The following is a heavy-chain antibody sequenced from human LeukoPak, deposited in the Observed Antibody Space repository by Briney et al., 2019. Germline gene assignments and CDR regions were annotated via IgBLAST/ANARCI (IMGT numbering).Heavy chain of an antibody. J-gene: IGHJ4*02. V-gene: IGHV4-34*01. CDR2: ITHSGST. CDR1: GGSFSGYY. CDR3: AREDNSKPRFDY. Sequence: KASETLSLTCAVYGGSFSGYYWSWIRKPPGKGLEWIGEITHSGSTNYNPSLKSRVTISVDTSNNQSSLKLSSLTAADTAAHYCAREDNSKPRFDYWGQGTLVTVSS. D-gene: IGHD6-13*01.